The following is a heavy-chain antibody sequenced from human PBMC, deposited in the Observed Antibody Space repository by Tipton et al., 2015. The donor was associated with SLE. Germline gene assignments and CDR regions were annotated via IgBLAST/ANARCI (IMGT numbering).Heavy chain of an antibody. V-gene: IGHV4-39*07. CDR2: IYYSGST. Sequence: TLSLTCAVSGGSISSASYYWGWIRQPPGKGLEWIGSIYYSGSTYYNPSLKSRVTISVDTSKNQFSLKLSSVTAADTAVYYCARFPDYDSSVPWGQGTLVTVSS. CDR3: ARFPDYDSSVP. CDR1: GGSISSASYY. D-gene: IGHD3-22*01. J-gene: IGHJ5*02.